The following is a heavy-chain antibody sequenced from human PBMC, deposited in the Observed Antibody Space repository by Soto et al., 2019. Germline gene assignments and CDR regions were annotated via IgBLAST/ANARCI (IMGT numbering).Heavy chain of an antibody. Sequence: QVQLVESGGGVVQPGRSLRLSCAASGFTFSNYGMHWVRQAPGKGLEWVALISSDGSNKYYADSVKGRFTIARDNSKXXXXXXXXXXXXXXXXXXXXXKDGYTYGSADFWGQGTLVTVSS. V-gene: IGHV3-30*03. CDR1: GFTFSNYG. CDR3: XKDGYTYGSADF. D-gene: IGHD5-18*01. CDR2: ISSDGSNK. J-gene: IGHJ4*02.